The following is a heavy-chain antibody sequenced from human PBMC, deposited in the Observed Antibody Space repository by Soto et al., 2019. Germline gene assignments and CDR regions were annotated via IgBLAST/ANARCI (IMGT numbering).Heavy chain of an antibody. CDR2: IYYSGST. CDR3: ASYELSTAYFPQFLFDY. D-gene: IGHD3-9*01. Sequence: QLQLQESGPGLVKPSETLSLTCGVSGDSISSSNYYWGWIRQPPGKGLEWIGSIYYSGSTYYNPSLKRRVSMSLDMSKNRFSLQLTSLTAADTAVYYCASYELSTAYFPQFLFDYWGQGTLVTVSA. CDR1: GDSISSSNYY. V-gene: IGHV4-39*02. J-gene: IGHJ4*02.